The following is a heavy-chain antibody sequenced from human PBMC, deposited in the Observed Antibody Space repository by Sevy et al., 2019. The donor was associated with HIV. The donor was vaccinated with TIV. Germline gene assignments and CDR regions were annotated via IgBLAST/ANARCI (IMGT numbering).Heavy chain of an antibody. J-gene: IGHJ5*02. CDR1: GYTFTSYG. V-gene: IGHV1-18*01. CDR3: AREAAAGSSRFDP. CDR2: ISAYNGNT. D-gene: IGHD6-13*01. Sequence: ASVKVSCKASGYTFTSYGISWVRQAPGQGLEGMGWISAYNGNTNYAQKLQGRVTMTPDTSTSTAYMELRSLRSDDTAVYYGAREAAAGSSRFDPWGQGTLVTVSS.